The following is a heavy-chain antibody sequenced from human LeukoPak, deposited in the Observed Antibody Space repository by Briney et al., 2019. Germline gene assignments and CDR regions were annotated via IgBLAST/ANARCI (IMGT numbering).Heavy chain of an antibody. J-gene: IGHJ5*02. CDR3: ATLFYDTDGYHWFDP. CDR2: VYPGDSDT. V-gene: IGHV5-51*01. CDR1: GFNFSLTW. Sequence: GESLKISCQTSGFNFSLTWIAWVRQMPGKGLERMGIVYPGDSDTRYSPPFEGQITISADRSTDTAFLQWSSLKASDTAMYYCATLFYDTDGYHWFDPWGQGTQVIVAS. D-gene: IGHD3-22*01.